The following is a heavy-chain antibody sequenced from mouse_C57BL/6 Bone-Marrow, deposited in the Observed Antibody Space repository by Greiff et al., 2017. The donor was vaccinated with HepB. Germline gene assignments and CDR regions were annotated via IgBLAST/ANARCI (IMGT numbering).Heavy chain of an antibody. J-gene: IGHJ3*01. D-gene: IGHD2-1*01. Sequence: EVQLQQSGAELVKPGASVKLSCTGSGVAFQDTYIHWVKQRPEEGLEWIGRIDPANGNTKYDTKFQVKAAITADKSSNTAYLQLSSLTSDATADYFSASMVRGDRHDWGQGTGVTVSA. CDR3: ASMVRGDRHD. V-gene: IGHV14-3*02. CDR1: GVAFQDTY. CDR2: IDPANGNT.